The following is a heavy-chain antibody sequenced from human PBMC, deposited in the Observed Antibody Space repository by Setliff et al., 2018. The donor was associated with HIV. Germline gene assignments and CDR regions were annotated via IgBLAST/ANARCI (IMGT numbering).Heavy chain of an antibody. J-gene: IGHJ3*01. Sequence: PGGSLRLSCVASGFVFYSFDMNWVRQTPEKGLEWVSAISPGSDITYYADSVKDRFTISRDDAKNMLFLQMNSLTPEDTAIYYCAKPTSGLYPRSFDSWGQGTKVTVSS. V-gene: IGHV3-23*01. CDR3: AKPTSGLYPRSFDS. CDR1: GFVFYSFD. D-gene: IGHD1-26*01. CDR2: ISPGSDIT.